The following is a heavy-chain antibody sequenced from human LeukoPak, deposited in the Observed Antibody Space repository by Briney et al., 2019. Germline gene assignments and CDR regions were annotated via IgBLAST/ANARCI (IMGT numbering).Heavy chain of an antibody. D-gene: IGHD3-9*01. Sequence: SETLSLTCTVSGGSVSIGSSYWGWIRQPPGSGLEWIGTVYHTWTTYYNPSLRSRVTMSVDTSKNQFSLKMSSVTAADTAVYYCARLYYHTSRYYDFWGQGTLVTVSS. J-gene: IGHJ4*02. V-gene: IGHV4-39*01. CDR3: ARLYYHTSRYYDF. CDR2: VYHTWTT. CDR1: GGSVSIGSSY.